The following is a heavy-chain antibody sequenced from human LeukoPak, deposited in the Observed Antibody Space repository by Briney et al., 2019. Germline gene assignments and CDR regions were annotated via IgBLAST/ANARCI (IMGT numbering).Heavy chain of an antibody. V-gene: IGHV3-11*01. Sequence: LSITCAVYGGSFSDYYMSWIRQAPGKGLEWVAYISSSGSTIYYADSVKGRFTISRDNAKNPLYLQMNSLRAEDTALFLFQGEDGIRDSSGYYYDWFDPWGQGTLVTVSS. CDR1: GGSFSDYY. CDR3: QGEDGIRDSSGYYYDWFDP. J-gene: IGHJ5*02. CDR2: ISSSGSTI. D-gene: IGHD3-22*01.